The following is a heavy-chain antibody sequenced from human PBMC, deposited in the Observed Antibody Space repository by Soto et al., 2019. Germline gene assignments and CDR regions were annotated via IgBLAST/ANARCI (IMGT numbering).Heavy chain of an antibody. Sequence: GESLKISCKGSGYSFTSYWIGWVRQMPGKGLEWMGIIYPGDSDTRYSPSFQGQVTISADKSISTAYLQWSSLKASDTAMYYCARRGGGYDPESDAFDIWGQGTMVTVSS. V-gene: IGHV5-51*01. J-gene: IGHJ3*02. D-gene: IGHD5-12*01. CDR1: GYSFTSYW. CDR2: IYPGDSDT. CDR3: ARRGGGYDPESDAFDI.